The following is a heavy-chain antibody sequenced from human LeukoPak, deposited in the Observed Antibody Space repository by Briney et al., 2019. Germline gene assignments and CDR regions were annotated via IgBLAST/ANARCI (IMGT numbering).Heavy chain of an antibody. CDR2: ISYDGSNK. CDR1: GFTFSSYA. CDR3: AKEFYSSSANLMGYYYYMDV. V-gene: IGHV3-30*04. Sequence: GGSLRLSCAASGFTFSSYAMHWVRQAPGKGLEWVAVISYDGSNKYYADSVKGRFTISRDNSKNTLYLQMNSLRAEDTAVYYCAKEFYSSSANLMGYYYYMDVWGKGTTVTVSS. J-gene: IGHJ6*03. D-gene: IGHD6-6*01.